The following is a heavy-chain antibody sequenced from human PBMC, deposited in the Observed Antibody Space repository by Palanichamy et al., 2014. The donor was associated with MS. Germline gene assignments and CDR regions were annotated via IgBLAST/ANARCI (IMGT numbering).Heavy chain of an antibody. J-gene: IGHJ4*02. CDR3: ARDIGIDYGDKFDY. CDR1: GGTFSSYT. D-gene: IGHD4-17*01. V-gene: IGHV1-69*08. CDR2: IIPILGIA. Sequence: QVQLVQSGAEVKKPGSSVKVSCKASGGTFSSYTISWVRQAPGQGLEWMGRIIPILGIANYAQKFQGRVTITADKSTSTAYMELSSLRSEDTAVYYCARDIGIDYGDKFDYWGQGTLVTVSS.